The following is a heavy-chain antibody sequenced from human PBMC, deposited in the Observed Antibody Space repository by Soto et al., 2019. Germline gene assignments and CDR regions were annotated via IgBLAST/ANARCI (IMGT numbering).Heavy chain of an antibody. D-gene: IGHD1-26*01. J-gene: IGHJ5*01. Sequence: PGGPLTLSWAASGSPSGNYYRSWFPQAPGKGLDGVSYISSSSSYTNYADSVKGRFTISRDNAKNSLYLQMNSLRAEDTAVYYCAIDRNSASCHIDTWGQGTMVTVSS. CDR1: GSPSGNYY. CDR2: ISSSSSYT. V-gene: IGHV3-11*03. CDR3: AIDRNSASCHIDT.